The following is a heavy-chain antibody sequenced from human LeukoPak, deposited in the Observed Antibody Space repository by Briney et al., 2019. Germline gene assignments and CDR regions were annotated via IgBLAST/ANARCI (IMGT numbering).Heavy chain of an antibody. J-gene: IGHJ4*02. CDR2: ISGSGGST. D-gene: IGHD5-12*01. CDR3: AKDERGYSGYDGFLDY. CDR1: GFTFSSYA. Sequence: PGGSLRLSCAASGFTFSSYAMSWVRQAPGKGLEWVSAISGSGGSTDYADSVKGRFTISRDNSKHTLYLPMNSLRAEDTAVYYCAKDERGYSGYDGFLDYWGQGTLVTVSS. V-gene: IGHV3-23*01.